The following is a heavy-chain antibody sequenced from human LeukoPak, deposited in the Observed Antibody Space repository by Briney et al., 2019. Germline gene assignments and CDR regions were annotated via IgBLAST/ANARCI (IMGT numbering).Heavy chain of an antibody. Sequence: GGSLRLSCAASGFTFSSYAMHWVRQAPGKGLEWVAVISYDGSNKYYADSVKGRFIISRDNAKNTLYLQMNSLRTEDTAVYYCAREYNGGPKQTDAFDIWGQGTMVTVSS. D-gene: IGHD2-8*01. CDR3: AREYNGGPKQTDAFDI. V-gene: IGHV3-30-3*01. CDR1: GFTFSSYA. J-gene: IGHJ3*02. CDR2: ISYDGSNK.